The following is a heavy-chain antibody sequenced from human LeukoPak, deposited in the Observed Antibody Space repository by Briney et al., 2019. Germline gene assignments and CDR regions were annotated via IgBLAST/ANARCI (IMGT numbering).Heavy chain of an antibody. CDR3: AREGYYDILTGYSPGLFDY. V-gene: IGHV1-18*01. CDR2: ISAYNGNT. D-gene: IGHD3-9*01. J-gene: IGHJ4*02. CDR1: GYTFTSYG. Sequence: ASVKVSCKASGYTFTSYGISWVRQAPGQWLEWMGWISAYNGNTNYAQKLQGRVTMTTDTSTSTAYMELRSLRSDDTAVYYCAREGYYDILTGYSPGLFDYWGQGTLVTVSS.